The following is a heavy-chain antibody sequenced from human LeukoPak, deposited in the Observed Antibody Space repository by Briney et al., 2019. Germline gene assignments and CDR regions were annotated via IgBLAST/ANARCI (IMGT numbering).Heavy chain of an antibody. V-gene: IGHV1-2*02. CDR2: INPNSGGT. CDR1: GYTFTDYY. D-gene: IGHD1-1*01. J-gene: IGHJ3*02. Sequence: ASVKVSCKASGYTFTDYYMHWVRQAPGQGLEWMGWINPNSGGTNYAQKFQGRVTMTRDTSISTAYMELSSLRSDDTAAYYCAGARYLSRPPTIWGQGTMVTVSS. CDR3: AGARYLSRPPTI.